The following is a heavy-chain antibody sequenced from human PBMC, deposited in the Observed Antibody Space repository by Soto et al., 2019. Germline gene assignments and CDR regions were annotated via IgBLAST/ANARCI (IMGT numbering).Heavy chain of an antibody. J-gene: IGHJ4*02. V-gene: IGHV4-61*01. CDR1: GGFVSSGSYY. CDR3: ARGHRTIFGVTYFDY. D-gene: IGHD3-3*01. Sequence: QVQLQESGPGLVKPSETLSLTCTVSGGFVSSGSYYWNWIRQPPGKGLEWIGDIYYSRSTNYNPSLKSRVTISVDTSKNQFSLKLSSVTAADTAVYYCARGHRTIFGVTYFDYWGQGTLVTVSS. CDR2: IYYSRST.